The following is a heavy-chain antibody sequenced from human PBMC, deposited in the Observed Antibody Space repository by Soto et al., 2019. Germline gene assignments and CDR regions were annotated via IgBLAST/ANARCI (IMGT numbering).Heavy chain of an antibody. D-gene: IGHD1-1*01. CDR1: GYTFTSYG. CDR3: ASVLNGDYGMEV. J-gene: IGHJ6*02. Sequence: APVKLSCKASGYTFTSYGISWVRQAPGQGLEWMGWISAYNGNTNYAQKLQGRVTMTTDTSTSTAYMELRSLRSDDTAVYYCASVLNGDYGMEVWGQGTTVPVSS. CDR2: ISAYNGNT. V-gene: IGHV1-18*01.